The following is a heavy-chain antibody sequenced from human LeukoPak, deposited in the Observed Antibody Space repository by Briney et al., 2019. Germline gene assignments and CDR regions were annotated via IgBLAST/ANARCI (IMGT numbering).Heavy chain of an antibody. D-gene: IGHD4-17*01. CDR1: GFTFSSYG. CDR2: IKSESDGGTA. J-gene: IGHJ4*02. CDR3: STIHDYGDCY. Sequence: PGGSLRLSCAASGFTFSSYGMHWVRQASGKGLEWVGRIKSESDGGTADYAAPVKGRFIISRDDSRDMVFLQMNSLKTGDTAVYYCSTIHDYGDCYWGQGALVTVSS. V-gene: IGHV3-15*01.